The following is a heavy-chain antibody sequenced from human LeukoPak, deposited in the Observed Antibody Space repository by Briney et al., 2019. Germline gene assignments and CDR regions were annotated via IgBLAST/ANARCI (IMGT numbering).Heavy chain of an antibody. D-gene: IGHD6-19*01. Sequence: PSETLSLTCAVYGGPFSGYYWSWIRQPPGKGLEWIGEINHSGSTNYNPSLKSRVTISVDTSKNQFSLKLSSVTAADTAVYYCARGRGSGWYFYYYMDVWGKGTTVTVSS. CDR2: INHSGST. J-gene: IGHJ6*03. CDR3: ARGRGSGWYFYYYMDV. CDR1: GGPFSGYY. V-gene: IGHV4-34*01.